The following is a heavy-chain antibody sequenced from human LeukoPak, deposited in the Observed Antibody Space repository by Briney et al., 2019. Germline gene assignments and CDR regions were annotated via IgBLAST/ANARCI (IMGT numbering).Heavy chain of an antibody. D-gene: IGHD3-22*01. CDR2: ISGSGGST. J-gene: IGHJ4*02. CDR1: GFTFSSYG. CDR3: AKDRAQKYYYDSSGYDNDY. V-gene: IGHV3-23*01. Sequence: PGGSLRLSCAASGFTFSSYGMSWARQAPGKGLEWVSAISGSGGSTYYADSVKGRFTISRDNSKNTLYLQMNTLRAEDTAVYYCAKDRAQKYYYDSSGYDNDYWGQGTLVTVSS.